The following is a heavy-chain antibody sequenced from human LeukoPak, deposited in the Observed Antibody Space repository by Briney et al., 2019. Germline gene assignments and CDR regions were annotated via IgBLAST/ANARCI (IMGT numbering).Heavy chain of an antibody. Sequence: GESLKISCKVSGYTFTNYWIGWVRQMPGKGLEWMGIIYPGDSDTRYSPSFQGQVTISADKSISTAYLQWSSLKASDTAMYYCASAYSYIHFDYWGQGTLVTVSS. V-gene: IGHV5-51*01. CDR3: ASAYSYIHFDY. CDR2: IYPGDSDT. CDR1: GYTFTNYW. D-gene: IGHD5-18*01. J-gene: IGHJ4*02.